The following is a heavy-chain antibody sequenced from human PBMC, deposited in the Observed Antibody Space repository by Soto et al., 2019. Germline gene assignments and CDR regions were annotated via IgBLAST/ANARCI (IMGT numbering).Heavy chain of an antibody. J-gene: IGHJ5*02. Sequence: SRPTLVNPTQTLTLTFNLCGFSHTSRGMYVNLIRQPPGKALEWLALIDGDDAKYYSTSLRTRLTISKDTSKNQVVLTMTNMDPVDTATYYCAVTPSVHWYGGIWFDPCGQGTLVTVSS. D-gene: IGHD3-10*01. CDR2: IDGDDAK. V-gene: IGHV2-70*01. CDR3: AVTPSVHWYGGIWFDP. CDR1: GFSHTSRGMY.